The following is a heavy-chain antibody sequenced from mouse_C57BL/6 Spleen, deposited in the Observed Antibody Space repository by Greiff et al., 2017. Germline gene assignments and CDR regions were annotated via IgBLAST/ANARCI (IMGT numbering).Heavy chain of an antibody. J-gene: IGHJ4*01. D-gene: IGHD1-1*01. CDR3: AREQITTVVATDYYAMDY. V-gene: IGHV5-4*01. CDR2: ISAGGSYT. CDR1: GFTFTSYA. Sequence: EVKVVVSGGGLVKPGASLKLSCAASGFTFTSYAMSWVRQTPEQRLEWVATISAGGSYTTYPHNLKGRFTFSRDNATNNPYLQLSHLTSEDTAMXYCAREQITTVVATDYYAMDYWGQGTSVTVSA.